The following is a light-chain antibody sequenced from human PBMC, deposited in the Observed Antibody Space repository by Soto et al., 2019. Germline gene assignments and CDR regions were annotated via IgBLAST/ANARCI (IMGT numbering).Light chain of an antibody. J-gene: IGKJ2*01. V-gene: IGKV1-39*01. Sequence: DIQMTQSPSSLSASVGDRVTITCRASQSISSYLNWYQQKPGKAPKLLIYAASSLQSGVPSRFCVSGSGTDFTLTISSLQPEDFATYYCQQSDSTPYTFGQGTKLEIK. CDR1: QSISSY. CDR2: AAS. CDR3: QQSDSTPYT.